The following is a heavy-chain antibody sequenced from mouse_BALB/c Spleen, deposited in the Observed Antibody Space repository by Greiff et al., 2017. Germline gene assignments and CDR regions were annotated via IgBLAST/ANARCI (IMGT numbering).Heavy chain of an antibody. D-gene: IGHD2-1*01. CDR1: GFTFSSFG. CDR3: ARVYGNYAYYAMDY. CDR2: ISSGSSTI. V-gene: IGHV5-17*02. Sequence: EVQVVESGGGLVQPGGSRKLSCAASGFTFSSFGMHWVRQAPEKGLEWVAYISSGSSTIYYADTVKGRFTISRDNPKNTLFLQMTSLRSEDTAMYYCARVYGNYAYYAMDYWGQGTSVTVSS. J-gene: IGHJ4*01.